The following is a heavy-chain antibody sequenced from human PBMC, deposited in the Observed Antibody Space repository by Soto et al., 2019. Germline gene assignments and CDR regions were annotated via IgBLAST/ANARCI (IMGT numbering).Heavy chain of an antibody. CDR1: GFTFSSYA. V-gene: IGHV3-30-3*01. J-gene: IGHJ5*02. D-gene: IGHD2-15*01. CDR2: ISYDGSNK. CDR3: ARDYSDQPHP. Sequence: QVQLVESGGGVVQPGRSLRLSCAASGFTFSSYAMHWVRQAPGKGLEWVAVISYDGSNKYYADSVKGRFTISRDNSKNTLYLQMNSLRAEDTAVYYCARDYSDQPHPWGQGTLVTVSS.